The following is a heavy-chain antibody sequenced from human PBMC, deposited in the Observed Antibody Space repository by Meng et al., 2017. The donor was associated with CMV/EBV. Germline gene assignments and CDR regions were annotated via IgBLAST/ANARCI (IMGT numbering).Heavy chain of an antibody. CDR3: ARRGRITMVRGVRYYYGMDV. CDR1: GGSISSGDYY. D-gene: IGHD3-10*01. CDR2: INHSGST. V-gene: IGHV4-39*07. J-gene: IGHJ6*02. Sequence: SETLSLTCTVSGGSISSGDYYWSWIRQPPGKGLEWIGEINHSGSTNYNPSLKSRVTISVDTSKNQFSLKLSSVTAADTAVYYCARRGRITMVRGVRYYYGMDVWGQGTTVTVSS.